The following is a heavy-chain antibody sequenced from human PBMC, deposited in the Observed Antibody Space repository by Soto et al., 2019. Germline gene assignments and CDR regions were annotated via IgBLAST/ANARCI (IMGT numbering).Heavy chain of an antibody. J-gene: IGHJ4*02. Sequence: QVQVVQSGAEVKKPGASMKVSCKASGYSFTSYGISWVRQAPGQGLEWMGWINPYNGDTNYEQKLQGRVTMTTDTSTGTAYMELRSLRSDDTAGYYFARYFWSGYHDYWGQGTLVTVSS. CDR3: ARYFWSGYHDY. CDR2: INPYNGDT. V-gene: IGHV1-18*01. D-gene: IGHD3-3*01. CDR1: GYSFTSYG.